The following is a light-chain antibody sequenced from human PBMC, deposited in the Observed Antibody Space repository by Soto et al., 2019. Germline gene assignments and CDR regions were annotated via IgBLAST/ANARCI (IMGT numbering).Light chain of an antibody. CDR2: EVS. V-gene: IGKV2-29*03. CDR3: IQNIHLPLRT. Sequence: DIVMTQTPLSLSVTPGQPASISCRSSERPLYSDGKTYLYWHLHKPGQSPQLLIYEVSSRFSGVPDRFSGSGSGTDFTLKISRVEAEDAGLYYCIQNIHLPLRTFGQGTKVDIK. J-gene: IGKJ1*01. CDR1: ERPLYSDGKTY.